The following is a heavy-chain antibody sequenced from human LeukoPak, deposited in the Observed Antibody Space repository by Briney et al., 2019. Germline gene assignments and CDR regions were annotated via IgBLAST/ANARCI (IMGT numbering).Heavy chain of an antibody. Sequence: GGSLRLSCAASGFTFSSYGMHWVRQAPGKGLEWVAFIRYDGSNKYYADSVKGRFTISRDNSKNTLYLQMNSLRAEDTAVYYCAKEKVSTVTYFDYWGQGTLVTVSS. D-gene: IGHD4-17*01. CDR3: AKEKVSTVTYFDY. CDR2: IRYDGSNK. V-gene: IGHV3-30*02. J-gene: IGHJ4*02. CDR1: GFTFSSYG.